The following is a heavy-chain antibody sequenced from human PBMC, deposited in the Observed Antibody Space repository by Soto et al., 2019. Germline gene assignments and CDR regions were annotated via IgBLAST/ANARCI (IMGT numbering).Heavy chain of an antibody. CDR1: GYTFTSYG. J-gene: IGHJ6*02. Sequence: QVQLVQSGAEVKKPGASVKVSCKASGYTFTSYGISWVRQAPGQGLEWRGWISAYNGNTNHAQKLEGRGTMTTDTSTRTAYMELGSLRSDDTAVYYCARVSGDIVVVPAATPYYYYGMDVGGQGTTGTDSS. CDR3: ARVSGDIVVVPAATPYYYYGMDV. V-gene: IGHV1-18*01. CDR2: ISAYNGNT. D-gene: IGHD2-2*01.